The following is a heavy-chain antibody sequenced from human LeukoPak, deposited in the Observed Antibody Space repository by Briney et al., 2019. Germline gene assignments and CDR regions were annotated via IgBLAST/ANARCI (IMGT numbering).Heavy chain of an antibody. V-gene: IGHV1-46*01. CDR2: INPGGDNT. CDR1: GYTFTNYY. CDR3: ARIRDGYNDAYDI. J-gene: IGHJ3*02. Sequence: ASVKVSCKASGYTFTNYYIHWVRQAPGQGLEWMGLINPGGDNTNYAQNFQGRVTMTRDTSASTVYMELSSLRSEDTAVYYCARIRDGYNDAYDIWGQGTVVTVPS. D-gene: IGHD5-24*01.